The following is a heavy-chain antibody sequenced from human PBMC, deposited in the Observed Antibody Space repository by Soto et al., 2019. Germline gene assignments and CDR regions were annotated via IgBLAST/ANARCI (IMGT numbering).Heavy chain of an antibody. D-gene: IGHD6-13*01. J-gene: IGHJ6*02. CDR3: RRSSRYSTDV. CDR1: GGSITSSSYY. V-gene: IGHV4-39*01. CDR2: IYYSGST. Sequence: PSETLSLTCTVSGGSITSSSYYWGWIRQPPGKGLEWIGNIYYSGSTYYNPSLKSRVTISVDTSKNQFSLNVISVTAADTAVYYCRRSSRYSTDVWGQGTTVTVSS.